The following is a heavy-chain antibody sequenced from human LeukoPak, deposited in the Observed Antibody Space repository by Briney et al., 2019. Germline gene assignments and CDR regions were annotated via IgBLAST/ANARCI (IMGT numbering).Heavy chain of an antibody. Sequence: ASVKVSCKASGGTFSSYAISWVRQAPGQGLEWMGGIIPIFGTANYAQKFQGRVTITADESTSTAYMELSSLRSEDTAVYYCAAAAGLDISWYFDLWGRGALVTVSS. V-gene: IGHV1-69*13. D-gene: IGHD6-25*01. J-gene: IGHJ2*01. CDR3: AAAAGLDISWYFDL. CDR2: IIPIFGTA. CDR1: GGTFSSYA.